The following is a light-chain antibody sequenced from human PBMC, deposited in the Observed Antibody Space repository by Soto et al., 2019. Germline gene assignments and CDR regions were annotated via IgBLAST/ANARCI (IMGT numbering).Light chain of an antibody. V-gene: IGLV2-8*01. CDR3: SSYVGSNPLI. Sequence: QSALTQPPSASGSPGQSVTISCTGTSSDVGGYNYVSWYQQHPGKAPKLMIFEVTKRPSGVPDRFSGSKSGNTASLTVSGLQAEDEADYYCSSYVGSNPLIFGGGTKLTVL. CDR2: EVT. J-gene: IGLJ2*01. CDR1: SSDVGGYNY.